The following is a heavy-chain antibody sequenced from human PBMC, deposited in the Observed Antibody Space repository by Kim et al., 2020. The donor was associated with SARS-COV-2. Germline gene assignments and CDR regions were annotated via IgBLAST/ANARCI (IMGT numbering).Heavy chain of an antibody. V-gene: IGHV3-7*01. J-gene: IGHJ4*02. D-gene: IGHD3-3*01. Sequence: GGSLRLSCAASGFTFSSYWMSWVRQAPGKGLEWVANIKQDGSEKYYVDSVKGRFTISRDNAKNSLYLQMNSLRAEDTAVYYCARDVDRTLEWLFPGGDFDYWGPGTLVTVSS. CDR1: GFTFSSYW. CDR3: ARDVDRTLEWLFPGGDFDY. CDR2: IKQDGSEK.